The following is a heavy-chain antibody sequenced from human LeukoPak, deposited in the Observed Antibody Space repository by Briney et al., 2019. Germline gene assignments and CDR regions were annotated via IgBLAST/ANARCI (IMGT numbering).Heavy chain of an antibody. CDR2: IIPIFGTA. J-gene: IGHJ6*03. V-gene: IGHV1-69*05. CDR1: GYTFTSYD. CDR3: ARGPDTALYYYYMDV. D-gene: IGHD5-18*01. Sequence: GASVKVSCKASGYTFTSYDISWVRQAPGQGLEWMGGIIPIFGTANYAQKFQGRVTITTDESTSTAYMELSSLRSEDTAVYYCARGPDTALYYYYMDVWGKGTTVTVSS.